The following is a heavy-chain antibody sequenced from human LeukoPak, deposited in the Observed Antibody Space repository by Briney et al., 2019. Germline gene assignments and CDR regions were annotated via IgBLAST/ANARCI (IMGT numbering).Heavy chain of an antibody. D-gene: IGHD3-22*01. CDR1: GFTLSSYA. Sequence: GGSLRLSCAASGFTLSSYAMSRVRQAPGKGLEWVSEISGSGGSTYYADSVKGRFSISRDNSKITLYLQMNSLRAEDTAVYYCAKVINSGYYYYFDYWGQGTLVTVSS. CDR3: AKVINSGYYYYFDY. V-gene: IGHV3-23*01. CDR2: ISGSGGST. J-gene: IGHJ4*02.